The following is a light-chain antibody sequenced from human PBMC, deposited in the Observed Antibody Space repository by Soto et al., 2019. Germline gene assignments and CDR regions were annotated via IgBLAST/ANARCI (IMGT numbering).Light chain of an antibody. CDR2: AAS. Sequence: EIVLTQSPGTLSLSPGERAALSCRASQSVGGDSLAWYQQKPGQAPRLLIYAASSRATGIPDRFSGSGSGTGFTLTISRLEPEDLAVYYCQQYRNSWTFGQGTKVEIK. CDR1: QSVGGDS. CDR3: QQYRNSWT. J-gene: IGKJ1*01. V-gene: IGKV3-20*01.